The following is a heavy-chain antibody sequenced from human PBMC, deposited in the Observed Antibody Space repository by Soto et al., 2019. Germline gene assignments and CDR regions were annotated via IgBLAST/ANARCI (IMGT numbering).Heavy chain of an antibody. CDR1: GGSISSYY. CDR2: IYYSGST. V-gene: IGHV4-59*01. J-gene: IGHJ2*01. CDR3: SRARGYSYAYTIYWYFER. Sequence: PSETLSLTCTVSGGSISSYYWSWIRQPPGKGLEWIGYIYYSGSTNYNPSLKSRVTISVDTSKNQFSLKLSYVTAADTAVYYCSRARGYSYAYTIYWYFERWGRGTLVTVCS. D-gene: IGHD5-18*01.